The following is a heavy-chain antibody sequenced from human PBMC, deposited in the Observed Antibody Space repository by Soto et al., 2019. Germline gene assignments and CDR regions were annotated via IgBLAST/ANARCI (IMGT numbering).Heavy chain of an antibody. Sequence: ASVKLSCKDSGGTYSSNTISWVRQAPGQGLEWMGRIIPILGIANYAQKFQGRVTITADKSTSTAYMELSSLRSEDTAVYYCARADGSGSYLLDYWGQGTLVTVSS. CDR1: GGTYSSNT. CDR3: ARADGSGSYLLDY. CDR2: IIPILGIA. V-gene: IGHV1-69*02. J-gene: IGHJ4*02. D-gene: IGHD3-10*01.